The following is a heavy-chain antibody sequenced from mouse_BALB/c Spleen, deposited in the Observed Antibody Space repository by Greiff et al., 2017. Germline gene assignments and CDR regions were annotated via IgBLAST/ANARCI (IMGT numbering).Heavy chain of an antibody. D-gene: IGHD1-2*01. CDR3: ARDLGLRPYAMDY. CDR2: IRNKANGYTT. CDR1: GFTFTDYY. Sequence: EVQGVESGGGLVQPGGSLRLSCATSGFTFTDYYMSWVRQPPGKALEWLGFIRNKANGYTTEYSASVKGRFTISRDNSQSILYLQMNTLRAEDSATYYCARDLGLRPYAMDYWGQGTSVTVSS. V-gene: IGHV7-3*02. J-gene: IGHJ4*01.